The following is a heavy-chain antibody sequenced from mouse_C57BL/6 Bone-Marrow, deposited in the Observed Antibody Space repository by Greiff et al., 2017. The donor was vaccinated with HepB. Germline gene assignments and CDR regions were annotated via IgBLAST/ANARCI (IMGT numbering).Heavy chain of an antibody. CDR2: ISNGGGST. CDR3: ARRPYYGSSYLYWYFDV. J-gene: IGHJ1*03. D-gene: IGHD1-1*01. V-gene: IGHV5-12*01. CDR1: GFTFSDYY. Sequence: EVKLMDSGGGLVQPGGSLKLSCAASGFTFSDYYMYWVRQTPEKRLEWVAYISNGGGSTYYPDTVKGRFTISRDNAKNTLYLQMSRLKSEDTAMYYCARRPYYGSSYLYWYFDVWGTGTTVTVSS.